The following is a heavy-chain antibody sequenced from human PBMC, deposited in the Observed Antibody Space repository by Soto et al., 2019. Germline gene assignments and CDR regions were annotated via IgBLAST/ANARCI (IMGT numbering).Heavy chain of an antibody. V-gene: IGHV4-34*01. J-gene: IGHJ4*02. CDR3: ARNAVVRGVISSVGGFDY. D-gene: IGHD3-10*01. CDR2: INHSGST. Sequence: PSETLSLTCAVYGGSFSGYYWSWIRQPPGKGLEWIGEINHSGSTNYNPSLKSRVTISVDTSKNQFSLKLSSVTAADTAVYYCARNAVVRGVISSVGGFDYWGQGTLVTVSS. CDR1: GGSFSGYY.